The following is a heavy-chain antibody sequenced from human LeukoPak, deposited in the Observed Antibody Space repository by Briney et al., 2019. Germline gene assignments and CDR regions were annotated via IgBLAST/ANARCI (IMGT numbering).Heavy chain of an antibody. J-gene: IGHJ4*02. CDR1: GFTFSSYA. V-gene: IGHV3-23*01. CDR2: IRGSGGGT. CDR3: AKAGIGVVGYFDY. Sequence: PGGSLRLSCAASGFTFSSYAMSWVRQAPGKGLEWVSTIRGSGGGTYYADSVKGRFTISRDNSKNTLYLQMNSLRDEDTALYYCAKAGIGVVGYFDYRGQGTLVTVSS. D-gene: IGHD6-19*01.